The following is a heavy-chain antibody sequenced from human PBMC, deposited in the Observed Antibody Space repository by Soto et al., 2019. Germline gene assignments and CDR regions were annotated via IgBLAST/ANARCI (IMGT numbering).Heavy chain of an antibody. CDR1: GFTFSSYA. Sequence: GGPLRVSCAASGFTFSSYAMSWVRQAPGKGLEWVSAISGSDKSTYYADSVKGRFTISRDNSKNTLYLQMSSLRADDTAVYYCAPMGVWGQGTTVTVSS. CDR3: APMGV. CDR2: ISGSDKST. V-gene: IGHV3-23*01. J-gene: IGHJ6*02.